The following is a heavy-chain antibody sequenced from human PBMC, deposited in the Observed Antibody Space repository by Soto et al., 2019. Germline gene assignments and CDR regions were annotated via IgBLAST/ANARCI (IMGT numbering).Heavy chain of an antibody. V-gene: IGHV4-59*12. CDR3: ARDPFSSIVVVVAATPELSWFDP. CDR2: IYYSGST. J-gene: IGHJ5*02. CDR1: GGSISSYY. Sequence: SETLSLTCTVSGGSISSYYWSWIRQPPGKGLEWIGYIYYSGSTYYNPSLKSRVTISVDTSKNQFSLKLSSVTAADTAVYYCARDPFSSIVVVVAATPELSWFDPWGQGTLVTVSS. D-gene: IGHD2-15*01.